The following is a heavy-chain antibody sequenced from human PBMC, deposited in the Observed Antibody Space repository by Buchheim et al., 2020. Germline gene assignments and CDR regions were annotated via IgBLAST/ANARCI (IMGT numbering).Heavy chain of an antibody. V-gene: IGHV3-33*08. D-gene: IGHD3-9*01. J-gene: IGHJ6*02. CDR3: ASLYYDILTGYYRSDYYYCMDV. Sequence: QVQLVESGGGVVQPGRSLRLSCAASGFTFSSYAMHWVRQAPGKGLEWVAVIWYDGSNKYYADSVKGRFTISRDNSKNTLYLKMNSLRAEDTAVYYCASLYYDILTGYYRSDYYYCMDVWGQGTT. CDR1: GFTFSSYA. CDR2: IWYDGSNK.